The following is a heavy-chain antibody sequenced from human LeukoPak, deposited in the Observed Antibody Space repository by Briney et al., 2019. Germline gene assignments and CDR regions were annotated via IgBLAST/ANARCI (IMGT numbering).Heavy chain of an antibody. CDR1: GGSFSGYY. D-gene: IGHD6-13*01. Sequence: PSETLSLTCAVYGGSFSGYYWSWIRQPPGKGLEWIGEINHSGSTNYNPSLKSRVTISVDTSKNQFSLKLSSVTAADRAVYYCARGGYSSSWFQLGDYYYGMDVWGQGTTVTVSS. V-gene: IGHV4-34*01. J-gene: IGHJ6*02. CDR2: INHSGST. CDR3: ARGGYSSSWFQLGDYYYGMDV.